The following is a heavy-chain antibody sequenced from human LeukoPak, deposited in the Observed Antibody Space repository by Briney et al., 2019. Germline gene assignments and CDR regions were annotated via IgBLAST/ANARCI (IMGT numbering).Heavy chain of an antibody. CDR2: ISSSGSTI. Sequence: GGSLRLSCAASGFTFSDYYMSWIRQAPGKGLEWVSNISSSGSTIYYADSVKGRFTISRDNAKNSLYLQMNSLRAEDTAVYYCARGQQRAVTGHYFDYWGQGTLVTVSS. J-gene: IGHJ4*02. D-gene: IGHD2-21*02. CDR1: GFTFSDYY. V-gene: IGHV3-11*01. CDR3: ARGQQRAVTGHYFDY.